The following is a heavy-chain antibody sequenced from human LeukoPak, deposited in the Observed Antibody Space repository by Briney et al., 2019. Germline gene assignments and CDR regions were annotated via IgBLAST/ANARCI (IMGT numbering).Heavy chain of an antibody. J-gene: IGHJ5*02. CDR2: IYSGGST. V-gene: IGHV3-66*02. Sequence: GGSLRLSCAASGFTVSSNYMSWVRQAPGKGLEWVSVIYSGGSTYYADSVKGRFTISRDNSKTTLYLQMNSLRAEDTAVYYCAKDQKVGARWFDPWGQGTLVTVSS. CDR1: GFTVSSNY. D-gene: IGHD1-26*01. CDR3: AKDQKVGARWFDP.